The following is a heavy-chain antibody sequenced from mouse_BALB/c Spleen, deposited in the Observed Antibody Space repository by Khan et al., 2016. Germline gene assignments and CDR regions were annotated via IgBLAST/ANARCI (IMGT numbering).Heavy chain of an antibody. D-gene: IGHD1-1*01. CDR1: GFDFSRYW. V-gene: IGHV4-1*02. CDR2: INPDSGKL. Sequence: EVKLLESGGGLVQPGGSLKVSCAASGFDFSRYWMSWVRQAPGKGLEWIAEINPDSGKLNYKPSSKVKLIFSRDNAKTTPYLQMSEVRSEETATYDCAIAEYYGYLVNWGQGNLVTVSA. J-gene: IGHJ3*01. CDR3: AIAEYYGYLVN.